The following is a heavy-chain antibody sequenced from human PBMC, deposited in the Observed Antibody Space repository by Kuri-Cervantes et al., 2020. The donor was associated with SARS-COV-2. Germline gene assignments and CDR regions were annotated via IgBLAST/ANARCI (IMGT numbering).Heavy chain of an antibody. CDR2: IDSSSYYI. CDR1: GFTFSGYS. V-gene: IGHV3-21*01. Sequence: GESLKISCAASGFTFSGYSMNWIRQAPGKGLEWVASIDSSSYYIYHADSVKGRLTISRDNAKTSLYLQMNSLKLEDTAVYYCARDCSSPYKYYYYYYMDVWGKGTTVTVSS. D-gene: IGHD6-13*01. J-gene: IGHJ6*03. CDR3: ARDCSSPYKYYYYYYMDV.